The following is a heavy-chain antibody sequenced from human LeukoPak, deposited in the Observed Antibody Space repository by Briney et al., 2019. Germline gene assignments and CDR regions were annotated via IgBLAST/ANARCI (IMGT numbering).Heavy chain of an antibody. CDR3: AREVLAKNYGMDV. J-gene: IGHJ6*02. CDR1: GYTFTGYF. Sequence: GASVKVSCKASGYTFTGYFMHWVRQAPGQALEWMGWINPNSGGTNYAQKFQGRVTMTRDTSISTAYMELSSLRSDDTAVYYCAREVLAKNYGMDVWGQGTTVTVSS. CDR2: INPNSGGT. V-gene: IGHV1-2*02. D-gene: IGHD2-8*02.